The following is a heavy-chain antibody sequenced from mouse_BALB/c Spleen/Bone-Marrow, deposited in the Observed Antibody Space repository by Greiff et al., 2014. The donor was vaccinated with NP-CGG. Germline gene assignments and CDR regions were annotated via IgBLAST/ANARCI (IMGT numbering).Heavy chain of an antibody. V-gene: IGHV5-6*01. CDR1: GFTLSSYG. J-gene: IGHJ3*01. CDR2: ISSGDGYT. D-gene: IGHD1-1*01. CDR3: ARQRGGGYYGFFAY. Sequence: VQLKESGGALVKPGGSLKLSCAASGFTLSSYGMSWVRQTPDKRLEWVATISSGDGYTYYPDSVKGRFTISRDNAKNTLYLQMSSLTSEDSAMYYCARQRGGGYYGFFAYWGQGTPVTVSA.